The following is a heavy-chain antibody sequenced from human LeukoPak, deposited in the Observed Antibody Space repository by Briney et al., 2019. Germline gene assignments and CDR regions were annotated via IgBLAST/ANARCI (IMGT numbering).Heavy chain of an antibody. CDR2: IYHSGST. Sequence: SGTLSLTCAVSGGSISSSNWWSWVRQPPGKGLEWIGEIYHSGSTNYNPSLKSRVTISVDKSKNQFSLKLSSVTAADTAVYYCARGTSTVTYYYYYYMDVWGKGTTVTVSS. J-gene: IGHJ6*03. V-gene: IGHV4-4*02. CDR1: GGSISSSNW. D-gene: IGHD4-17*01. CDR3: ARGTSTVTYYYYYYMDV.